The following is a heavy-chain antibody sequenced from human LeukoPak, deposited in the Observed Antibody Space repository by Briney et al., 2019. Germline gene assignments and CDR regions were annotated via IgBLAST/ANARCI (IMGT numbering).Heavy chain of an antibody. V-gene: IGHV4-39*01. Sequence: SETLSLTCTVSGGSLSSSSYYWGWIRQPPGKGLEWIGSIYYSGSTYYNPSLKSRVTISVDTSKNQFSLKLSSVTAADTAVYYCARQKDITMIVVVTPFDYRGQGTLVTVSS. J-gene: IGHJ4*02. CDR1: GGSLSSSSYY. CDR3: ARQKDITMIVVVTPFDY. D-gene: IGHD3-22*01. CDR2: IYYSGST.